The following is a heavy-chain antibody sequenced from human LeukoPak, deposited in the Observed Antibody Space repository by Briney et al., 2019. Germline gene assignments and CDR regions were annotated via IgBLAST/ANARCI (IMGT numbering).Heavy chain of an antibody. CDR3: ARAGRYGTSCPDY. CDR1: GFTFSDYW. Sequence: HPGGSLRPSCAASGFTFSDYWMSWVRQAPGKGLEWVAYIKQDGGEKYYVDSVKGRFTISRDNARNSLYLQMDSLGLEDRAVYYCARAGRYGTSCPDYWGQGTQVTVSS. V-gene: IGHV3-7*01. D-gene: IGHD2-8*01. J-gene: IGHJ4*02. CDR2: IKQDGGEK.